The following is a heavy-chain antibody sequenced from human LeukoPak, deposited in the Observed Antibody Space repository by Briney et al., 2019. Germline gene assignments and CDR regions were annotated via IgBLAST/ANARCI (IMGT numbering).Heavy chain of an antibody. V-gene: IGHV3-64*01. J-gene: IGHJ4*02. CDR3: ARGAQLTDY. D-gene: IGHD6-13*01. CDR2: IGPDGGTT. CDR1: GFTFCTYA. Sequence: GGSLRLSCAASGFTFCTYAMHWVRQAPGKGLEYVSGIGPDGGTTYYAKSVKGRFTISRDNSKNMVYLQMGSLTADDMGVYYCARGAQLTDYWGQGTLVTVSS.